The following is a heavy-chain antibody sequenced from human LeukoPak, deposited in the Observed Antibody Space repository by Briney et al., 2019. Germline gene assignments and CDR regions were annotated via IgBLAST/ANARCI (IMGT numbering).Heavy chain of an antibody. V-gene: IGHV3-74*01. Sequence: GGSLRLSCAASGFIFSSYWMHWVRQAPGKGLVWLSRINSDGNITTYADSVRGRFTISRDNAKNTLYLQMSSLRVDDTAVYFCARRGLVPAFDIWGQGTVVSVTS. CDR2: INSDGNIT. J-gene: IGHJ3*02. D-gene: IGHD3-10*02. CDR3: ARRGLVPAFDI. CDR1: GFIFSSYW.